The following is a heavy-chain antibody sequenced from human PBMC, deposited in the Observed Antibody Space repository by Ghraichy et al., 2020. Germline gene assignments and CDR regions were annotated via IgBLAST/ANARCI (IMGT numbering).Heavy chain of an antibody. V-gene: IGHV3-43*01. J-gene: IGHJ4*02. Sequence: GESLNISCAASGFTFDDYTMHWVRQAPGKGLEWVSLISWDGGSTYYADSVKGRFTISRDNSKNSLYLQMNSLRTEDTALYYCAKGGRGARSPPSGYWGQGTLVTVSS. CDR1: GFTFDDYT. CDR2: ISWDGGST. CDR3: AKGGRGARSPPSGY. D-gene: IGHD1-26*01.